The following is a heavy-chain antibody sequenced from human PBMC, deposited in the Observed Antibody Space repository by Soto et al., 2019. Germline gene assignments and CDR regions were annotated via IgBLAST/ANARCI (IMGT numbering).Heavy chain of an antibody. Sequence: SETLSLTCTVSGGSISSGGYYWSWIRQHPGKGLEWIGYIYYSGSTYYNPSLKSRVTISVDTSKNQFSLKLSSVTAADTAVYYCASVRFLEWLPFDYWGQGTLVTVSS. J-gene: IGHJ4*02. CDR2: IYYSGST. CDR1: GGSISSGGYY. CDR3: ASVRFLEWLPFDY. V-gene: IGHV4-31*03. D-gene: IGHD3-3*01.